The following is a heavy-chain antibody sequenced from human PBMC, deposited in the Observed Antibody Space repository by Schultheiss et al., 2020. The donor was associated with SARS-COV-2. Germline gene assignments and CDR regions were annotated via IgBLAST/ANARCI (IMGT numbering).Heavy chain of an antibody. V-gene: IGHV3-48*02. J-gene: IGHJ4*02. D-gene: IGHD2-21*02. CDR1: AFSVSSTY. Sequence: GGSLRLSCVVSAFSVSSTYMSWVRQAPGKGLEWVSYISGTSSTIYYADSVRGRFTISSDNTRNSLFLQMNSLRDEDTALYYCAREGRFQLLLEPFDYWGQGILVTVSS. CDR2: ISGTSSTI. CDR3: AREGRFQLLLEPFDY.